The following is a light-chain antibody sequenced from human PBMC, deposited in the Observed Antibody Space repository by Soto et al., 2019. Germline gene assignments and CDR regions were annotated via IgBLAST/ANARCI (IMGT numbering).Light chain of an antibody. J-gene: IGLJ1*01. CDR3: SLYTSSGTFV. Sequence: QSVLTQPPSVSGSPGQSVTITCTGTSSHVGSYNRVSWYQQSPGTAPKLMIYEASNRPSGVSDRFSGSKSGNTAALTISGLQAEDEADYYCSLYTSSGTFVFGTGTKVTVL. V-gene: IGLV2-18*01. CDR1: SSHVGSYNR. CDR2: EAS.